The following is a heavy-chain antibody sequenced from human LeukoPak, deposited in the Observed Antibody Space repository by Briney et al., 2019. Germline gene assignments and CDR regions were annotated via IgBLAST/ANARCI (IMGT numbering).Heavy chain of an antibody. Sequence: SGTLSLTCAVSGGSISSSNWWSWVRQPPGKGLEWIGEIYHSGSTNYNPSLKSRVTISVDKSKNQFSLKLSSVTAADTAVYYCARGGSPFCISPSCQGAFDSWGQGTLVTVSS. J-gene: IGHJ4*02. CDR3: ARGGSPFCISPSCQGAFDS. CDR2: IYHSGST. V-gene: IGHV4-4*02. CDR1: GGSISSSNW. D-gene: IGHD2-2*01.